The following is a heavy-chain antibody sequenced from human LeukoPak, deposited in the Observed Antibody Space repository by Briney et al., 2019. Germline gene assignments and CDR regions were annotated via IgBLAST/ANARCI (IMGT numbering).Heavy chain of an antibody. CDR3: ARGGDTAMVRWYFDY. J-gene: IGHJ4*02. CDR2: IIPIFGTA. CDR1: GGTFSSYA. D-gene: IGHD5-18*01. V-gene: IGHV1-69*05. Sequence: SVKVSCKASGGTFSSYAISWVRQAPGQGLEWMGRIIPIFGTANYAQKFQGRVTITTDESTSTAYMELSSLRSEDTAVYYCARGGDTAMVRWYFDYWGQGTLVTVSS.